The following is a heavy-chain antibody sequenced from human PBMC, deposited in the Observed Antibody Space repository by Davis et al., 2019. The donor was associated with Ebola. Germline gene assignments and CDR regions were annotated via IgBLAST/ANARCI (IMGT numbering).Heavy chain of an antibody. CDR2: MSASGGVT. CDR3: AKSSVAGTSGMDV. CDR1: GFTFSDYF. D-gene: IGHD6-19*01. V-gene: IGHV3-23*01. J-gene: IGHJ6*02. Sequence: PGGSLRLSCAASGFTFSDYFMTWIRQAPGKGLEWISAMSASGGVTHYADSVKGRFAISRDNSKNTLYLQMNSLRAEDTAVYYCAKSSVAGTSGMDVWGQGTTVTVSS.